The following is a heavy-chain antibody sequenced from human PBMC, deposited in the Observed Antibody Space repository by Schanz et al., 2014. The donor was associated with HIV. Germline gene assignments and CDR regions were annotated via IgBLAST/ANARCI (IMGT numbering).Heavy chain of an antibody. CDR1: GFTFSSYA. J-gene: IGHJ4*02. CDR2: ISGSGGST. D-gene: IGHD2-15*01. CDR3: AKDIEVVVAAMGFDY. Sequence: EVQLLESGGGLVQPGGSLRLSCAASGFTFSSYALNWVRQAPGKGLEWVSAISGSGGSTNYADSVKGRFTISRDNSKNTLYLQMNSLRAEDTAVYYCAKDIEVVVAAMGFDYWGQGTLVTVSS. V-gene: IGHV3-23*01.